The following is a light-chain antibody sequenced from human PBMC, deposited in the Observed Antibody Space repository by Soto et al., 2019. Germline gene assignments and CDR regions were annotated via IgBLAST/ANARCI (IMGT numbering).Light chain of an antibody. V-gene: IGKV3-20*01. CDR2: GAS. J-gene: IGKJ4*01. CDR1: QSVGTY. CDR3: QQYVSIPLT. Sequence: EIVLTRSPGTLSLSPGERATLSCRASQSVGTYLAWYQQKPGQAPRLLISGASSRATGIPDRFSGSGSGTDFTLTISRLEPEDFAVYFCQQYVSIPLTFGGGTKVEIK.